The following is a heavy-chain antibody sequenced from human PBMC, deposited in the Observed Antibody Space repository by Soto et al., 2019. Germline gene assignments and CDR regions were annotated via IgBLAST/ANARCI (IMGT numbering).Heavy chain of an antibody. J-gene: IGHJ3*02. V-gene: IGHV3-23*01. D-gene: IGHD3-10*01. CDR2: ISGSGGST. CDR3: AKVKSPYGSGSFDAFDI. CDR1: GFTFSSYA. Sequence: GGSLRLSCAASGFTFSSYAMSWVRQAPGKGLEWVSAISGSGGSTYYADSVKGRFTISRDNSKNTLYLQMNSLRAEDTAVYYCAKVKSPYGSGSFDAFDIWGQGTMVTVSS.